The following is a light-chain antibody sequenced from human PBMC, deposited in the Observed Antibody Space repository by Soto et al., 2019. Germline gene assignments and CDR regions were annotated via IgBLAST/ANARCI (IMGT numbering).Light chain of an antibody. V-gene: IGKV3-20*01. CDR1: QSLTSTY. CDR2: AAS. Sequence: EIVLTQSPATLSLSPGERATLSCRASQSLTSTYLAWYQQKPGQAPRLLIYAASSRATAVPDRFSGSGSGTDSTLTISRLEPEDFAVYYCQHYESTPPSYTFGQGTKLEIK. CDR3: QHYESTPPSYT. J-gene: IGKJ2*01.